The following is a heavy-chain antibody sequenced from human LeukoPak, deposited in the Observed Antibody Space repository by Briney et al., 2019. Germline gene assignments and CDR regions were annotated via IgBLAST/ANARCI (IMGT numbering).Heavy chain of an antibody. J-gene: IGHJ4*02. V-gene: IGHV4-31*03. CDR3: ARHASYCSGGSCHSGYFDY. D-gene: IGHD2-15*01. Sequence: SQTLSLTCTVSGGSISNGGYYWSWIRQHPGKGLEWIGYIYYSGSTYYNPSLKSRVTISVDTSKNQFSLKLSSVTAADTAVYYCARHASYCSGGSCHSGYFDYWGQGTLVTVSS. CDR1: GGSISNGGYY. CDR2: IYYSGST.